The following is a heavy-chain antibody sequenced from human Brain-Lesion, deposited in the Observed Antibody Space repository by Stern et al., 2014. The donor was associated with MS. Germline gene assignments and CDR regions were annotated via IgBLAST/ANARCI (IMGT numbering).Heavy chain of an antibody. CDR1: GGSVSSGGYF. CDR2: VYYSGSI. CDR3: ARNPALWYFDL. D-gene: IGHD3-3*02. J-gene: IGHJ2*01. V-gene: IGHV4-31*03. Sequence: QVQLQESGPGLVKPLQTLSLTCTVSGGSVSSGGYFWNWIPPHPGKGLEWIGHVYYSGSIAYNPSLKSRVTISVDTSKNQFSLRLRSVTAADTAVYYCARNPALWYFDLWGRGTLAAVSS.